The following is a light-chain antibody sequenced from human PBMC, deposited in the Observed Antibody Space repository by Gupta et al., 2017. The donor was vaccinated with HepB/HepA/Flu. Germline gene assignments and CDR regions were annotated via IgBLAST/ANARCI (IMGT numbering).Light chain of an antibody. CDR1: QGINNW. Sequence: DIQMTQSPSSVSASVGDRVTITCRASQGINNWLAWYQQKPGKAPKVLIYTASTLQSGVPSRFSGSGSGTDFTLTISSLQPEDFATYYCQHANSFPFTFGQGTRLEIK. CDR2: TAS. V-gene: IGKV1-12*01. CDR3: QHANSFPFT. J-gene: IGKJ5*01.